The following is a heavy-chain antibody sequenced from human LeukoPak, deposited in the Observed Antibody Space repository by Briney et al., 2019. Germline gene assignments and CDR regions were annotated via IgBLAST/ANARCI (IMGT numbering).Heavy chain of an antibody. CDR2: ISPTGSTT. Sequence: GGSLRLSCTASGFSFSGHWMHWARQLPGKGLVWVSRISPTGSTTSYADSVKGRFTVSRDNAKNTLYLQVNNLRAEDTAVYYCAKGGSSWYYFDYWGQGTLVTVSS. CDR1: GFSFSGHW. D-gene: IGHD6-13*01. V-gene: IGHV3-74*01. CDR3: AKGGSSWYYFDY. J-gene: IGHJ4*02.